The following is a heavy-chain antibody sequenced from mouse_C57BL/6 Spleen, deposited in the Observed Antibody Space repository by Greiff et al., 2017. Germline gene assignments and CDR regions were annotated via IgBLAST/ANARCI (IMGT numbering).Heavy chain of an antibody. Sequence: QSCKASGYTFTSYWMDWVKQRPGQGLEWIGNIYPSDSETHYNQKFKDKATLTVDKSSSTAYMQLSSLTSEDSAVYYCARGDYSNYYWYFDVWGTGTTVTVSS. V-gene: IGHV1-61*01. D-gene: IGHD2-5*01. CDR3: ARGDYSNYYWYFDV. CDR2: IYPSDSET. CDR1: GYTFTSYW. J-gene: IGHJ1*03.